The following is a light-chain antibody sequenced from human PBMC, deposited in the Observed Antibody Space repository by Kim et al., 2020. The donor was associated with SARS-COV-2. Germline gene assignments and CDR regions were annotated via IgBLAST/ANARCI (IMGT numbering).Light chain of an antibody. Sequence: QRVIISCSGSSSNSGKNGVSWFQQFPGKAPKLLIYNSDILPSGVSDRFTGSRSGTSASLAISGLQSDDEADYFCSVWDDSLAAWVFGGGTKVTVL. CDR3: SVWDDSLAAWV. CDR1: SSNSGKNG. J-gene: IGLJ3*02. CDR2: NSD. V-gene: IGLV1-36*01.